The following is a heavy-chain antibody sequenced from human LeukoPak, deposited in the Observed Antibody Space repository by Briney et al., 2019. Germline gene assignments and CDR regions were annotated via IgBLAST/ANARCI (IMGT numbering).Heavy chain of an antibody. D-gene: IGHD4-17*01. CDR1: GFTFSSYG. J-gene: IGHJ5*02. V-gene: IGHV3-30*02. CDR3: AKDPHDYGDYPPANWFDP. Sequence: TGGSLGLSCAASGFTFSSYGMHWVRQAPGKGLEWVAFIRYDGSNKYYADSVKGRFTISRDNSKNTLYLQMNSLRAEDTAVYYCAKDPHDYGDYPPANWFDPWGQGTLVTVSS. CDR2: IRYDGSNK.